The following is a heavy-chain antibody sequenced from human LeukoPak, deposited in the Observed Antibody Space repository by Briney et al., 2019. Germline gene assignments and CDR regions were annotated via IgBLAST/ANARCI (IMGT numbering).Heavy chain of an antibody. CDR1: GYTFTSYA. J-gene: IGHJ4*02. Sequence: ASVKVSCKASGYTFTSYAMNWVRQAPGQGLEWMGWINTNTGNPTYAQGLTGRFVFSLDTSVSTAYLQISSLKAEDTAVYYCAREIVVVPAAITLGDWGQGTLVTVSS. V-gene: IGHV7-4-1*02. D-gene: IGHD2-2*02. CDR2: INTNTGNP. CDR3: AREIVVVPAAITLGD.